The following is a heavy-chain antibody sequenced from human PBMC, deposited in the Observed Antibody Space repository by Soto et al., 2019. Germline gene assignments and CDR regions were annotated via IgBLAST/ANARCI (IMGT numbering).Heavy chain of an antibody. CDR3: ARHPYDSSGYYYYFDY. CDR2: IDPSDSYT. J-gene: IGHJ4*02. Sequence: PGEPLKISCKGSGYSFTSYWISWVRQMPGKGLEWMGRIDPSDSYTNYSPSFQGHVTISADKSISTAYLQWSSLKASDTAMYYCARHPYDSSGYYYYFDYWGQGTLVTSPQ. CDR1: GYSFTSYW. V-gene: IGHV5-10-1*01. D-gene: IGHD3-22*01.